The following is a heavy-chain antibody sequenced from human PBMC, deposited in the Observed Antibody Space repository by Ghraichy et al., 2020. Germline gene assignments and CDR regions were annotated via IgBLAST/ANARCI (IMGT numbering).Heavy chain of an antibody. CDR3: VKDENYDFWSGYYWFY. CDR2: ISSNGGST. V-gene: IGHV3-64D*06. J-gene: IGHJ4*02. CDR1: GFTFSSYA. Sequence: GGSLRLSCSASGFTFSSYAMHWVRQTPGKGLEYVSAISSNGGSTYYADSVKGRFTISRDNSKNTLYLQMSSLRAEDTAVYYCVKDENYDFWSGYYWFYWGQGTLVTVSS. D-gene: IGHD3-3*01.